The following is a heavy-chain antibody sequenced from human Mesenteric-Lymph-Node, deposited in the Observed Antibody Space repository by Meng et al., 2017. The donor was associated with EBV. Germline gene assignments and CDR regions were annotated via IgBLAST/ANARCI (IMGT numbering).Heavy chain of an antibody. D-gene: IGHD2-2*01. CDR1: VGSFSGYS. Sequence: QVQLQQRGAGLLQPSETLPLTLVIYVGSFSGYSWNWIGQAPGKGLEWIGKIHHSETTDYNPSLKSRVTISADTSKNHFSLKLTSVTAADTAVYYCARQGYCRATTCSTWFDTWGQGTLVTVAS. V-gene: IGHV4-34*01. CDR3: ARQGYCRATTCSTWFDT. J-gene: IGHJ5*02. CDR2: IHHSETT.